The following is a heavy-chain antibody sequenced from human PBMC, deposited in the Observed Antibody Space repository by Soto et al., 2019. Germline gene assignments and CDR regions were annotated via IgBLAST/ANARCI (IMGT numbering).Heavy chain of an antibody. CDR3: AKDKQWLVIDY. D-gene: IGHD6-19*01. Sequence: PGGSLSLSCVASGFTFSSYGMHWVRQAPGKGLEWVAIISYDGSNTYYADSVKGRFTISRDNSKNTLYLQMNSLRAEDTSVYYCAKDKQWLVIDYWGQGTLVTVSS. CDR1: GFTFSSYG. V-gene: IGHV3-30*18. CDR2: ISYDGSNT. J-gene: IGHJ4*02.